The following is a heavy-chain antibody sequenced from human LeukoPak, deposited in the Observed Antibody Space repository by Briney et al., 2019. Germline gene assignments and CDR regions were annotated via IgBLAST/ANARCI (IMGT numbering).Heavy chain of an antibody. CDR1: GDSISSYY. V-gene: IGHV4-59*01. J-gene: IGHJ4*02. CDR3: ATGGIQPGS. D-gene: IGHD5-18*01. CDR2: IYYSGST. Sequence: SETLSLTCTVSGDSISSYYWSWIRQPPGKGLEWIGYIYYSGSTNYNPSLKSRVTISVDTSKSQFSLKLSSVTAADTAVYYCATGGIQPGSWGQGTLVTVSS.